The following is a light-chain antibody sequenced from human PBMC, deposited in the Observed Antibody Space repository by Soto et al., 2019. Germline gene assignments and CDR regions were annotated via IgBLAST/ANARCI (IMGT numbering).Light chain of an antibody. J-gene: IGKJ2*01. CDR2: KVS. CDR1: QSLVQGDGNTY. V-gene: IGKV2-30*02. CDR3: MQDSHWRP. Sequence: DVGMTQSPLSLPVTLGQQAAISCRSSQSLVQGDGNTYLNWFQQRPGQSPRGPIDKVSNRDSGGPGKFSGSGSGTDFTLEISRVVAGDVGIYYCMQDSHWRPFGKGIKLEIK.